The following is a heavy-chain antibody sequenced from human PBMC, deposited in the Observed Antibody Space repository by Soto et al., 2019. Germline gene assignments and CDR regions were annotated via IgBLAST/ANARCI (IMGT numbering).Heavy chain of an antibody. V-gene: IGHV4-39*01. J-gene: IGHJ4*02. CDR2: IYFNGNT. CDR1: GVSISDTSYY. Sequence: QLQLQESGPGLVKPSETLSLTCNVSGVSISDTSYYWGWIRQPPGKGLEWIGTIYFNGNTFYNPSLKSRLTISVDTSKNQISLRLTSVTAADTAVYYCARQGSYWGQGTPVAVSS. CDR3: ARQGSY.